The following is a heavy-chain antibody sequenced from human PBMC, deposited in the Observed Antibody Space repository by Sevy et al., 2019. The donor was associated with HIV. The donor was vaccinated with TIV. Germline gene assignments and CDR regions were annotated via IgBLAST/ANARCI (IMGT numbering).Heavy chain of an antibody. CDR3: ARVSTMVEEVTYFFDY. Sequence: SETLSITCGVSGASVRSGKYYWSWIRQAPGKGLEWIGYIHYRGSTNYTPSLKSRVTISVDTSKNQFSLRLISVTDADTAVSYCARVSTMVEEVTYFFDYRGQGTLVTVSS. J-gene: IGHJ4*02. CDR2: IHYRGST. D-gene: IGHD3-10*01. CDR1: GASVRSGKYY. V-gene: IGHV4-61*01.